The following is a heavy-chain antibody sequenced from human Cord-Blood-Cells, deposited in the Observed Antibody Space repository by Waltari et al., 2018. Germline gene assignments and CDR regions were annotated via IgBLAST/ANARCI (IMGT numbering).Heavy chain of an antibody. CDR2: IIPIFGTA. CDR1: GGTFSSYA. Sequence: QVQLVQSGAEVKKPGSSVKVSCKASGGTFSSYAISWVRQAPGQGLEWMGGIIPIFGTANYAQKFQGRVTITADESTSTAYMELSSLRSEDTAVYYCARDLIRTHHDFWSGYYDYWGQGTLVTVSS. CDR3: ARDLIRTHHDFWSGYYDY. D-gene: IGHD3-3*01. J-gene: IGHJ4*02. V-gene: IGHV1-69*01.